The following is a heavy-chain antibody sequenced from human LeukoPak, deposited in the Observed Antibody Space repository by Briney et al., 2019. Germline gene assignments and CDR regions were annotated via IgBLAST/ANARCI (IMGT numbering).Heavy chain of an antibody. CDR3: ARGRTVVTSIVHYYYYMDV. Sequence: ASVKVSCKASGGTFSSHAISWVRQAPGQGLEWMGGIIPIFGTANYAQKFQGRVTITADESTSTAYMELSSLRSEDTAVYYRARGRTVVTSIVHYYYYMDVWGKGTTVSISS. J-gene: IGHJ6*03. D-gene: IGHD4-23*01. CDR2: IIPIFGTA. V-gene: IGHV1-69*13. CDR1: GGTFSSHA.